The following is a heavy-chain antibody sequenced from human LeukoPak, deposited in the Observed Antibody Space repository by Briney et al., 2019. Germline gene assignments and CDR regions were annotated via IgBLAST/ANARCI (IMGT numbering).Heavy chain of an antibody. J-gene: IGHJ4*02. Sequence: SETLSLTCTVSGRSISNYFWSWIRQPPGKGLEWIGYIYYTGSTNYSPSLKSRVTVSVDTSKNQFSLKLTSVTAADTAVYYYARVRYGSESYYFDNWGQGTLVTVSS. CDR1: GRSISNYF. V-gene: IGHV4-59*01. CDR3: ARVRYGSESYYFDN. CDR2: IYYTGST. D-gene: IGHD3-10*01.